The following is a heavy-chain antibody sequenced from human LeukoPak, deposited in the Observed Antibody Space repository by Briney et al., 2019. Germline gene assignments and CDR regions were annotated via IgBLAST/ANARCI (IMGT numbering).Heavy chain of an antibody. V-gene: IGHV4-34*01. CDR2: INHSGST. Sequence: PSETLSLTCAVYGGSFSGYYWSWIRQPPGKGLEWIGEINHSGSTNYNPSLKSRVTISVDTSKNQFSLKLSSVTAADTAVYYCARVHSGSYYVDYWGQGTLVTVSS. CDR3: ARVHSGSYYVDY. D-gene: IGHD1-26*01. CDR1: GGSFSGYY. J-gene: IGHJ4*02.